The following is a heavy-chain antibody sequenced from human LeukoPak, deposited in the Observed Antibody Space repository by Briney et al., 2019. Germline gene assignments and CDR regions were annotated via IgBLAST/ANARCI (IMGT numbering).Heavy chain of an antibody. Sequence: SETLSLTCTVSGGSISSYYWSWIRQPPGKGLEWIGYIYHSGSTYYNPSLKSRVTISVDRSKNQFSLKLSSVTAADTAVYYCASAAHPTQDYYDYAFDIWGQGTMVTVSS. CDR2: IYHSGST. J-gene: IGHJ3*02. D-gene: IGHD3-22*01. CDR1: GGSISSYY. CDR3: ASAAHPTQDYYDYAFDI. V-gene: IGHV4-59*12.